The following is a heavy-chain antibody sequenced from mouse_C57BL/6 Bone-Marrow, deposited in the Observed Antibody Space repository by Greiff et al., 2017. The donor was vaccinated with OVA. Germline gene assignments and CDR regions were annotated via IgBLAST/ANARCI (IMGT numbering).Heavy chain of an antibody. CDR3: TTHDGYPHYFDY. CDR1: GFNIKDDY. Sequence: VQLQQSGAELVRPGASVKLSCTASGFNIKDDYMHWVKQRPEQGLEWIGWIDPENGDTEYASKFQGKATITADTSSNTAYLQLSSLTSEDTAVYYCTTHDGYPHYFDYWGQGTTLTVSS. D-gene: IGHD2-3*01. J-gene: IGHJ2*01. V-gene: IGHV14-4*01. CDR2: IDPENGDT.